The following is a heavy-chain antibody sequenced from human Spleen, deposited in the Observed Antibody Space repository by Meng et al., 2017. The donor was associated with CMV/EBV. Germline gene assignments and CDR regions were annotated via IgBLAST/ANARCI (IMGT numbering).Heavy chain of an antibody. V-gene: IGHV1-8*03. CDR2: LPPIISHT. Sequence: CHPSRYRFTIFLIPSVRPAPRQGLWCMCWLPPIISHTRYAQQFPGRVSISRHTSITTASLDLSSLRSEHTAVYFCASRFGEPINWFDPWGQGTLVTVSS. J-gene: IGHJ5*02. D-gene: IGHD3-16*01. CDR1: RYRFTIFL. CDR3: ASRFGEPINWFDP.